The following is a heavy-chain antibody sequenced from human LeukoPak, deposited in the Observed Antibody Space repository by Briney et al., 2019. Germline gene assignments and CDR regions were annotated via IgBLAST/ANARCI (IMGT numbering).Heavy chain of an antibody. D-gene: IGHD5-18*01. J-gene: IGHJ4*02. CDR1: GVTFSSYW. Sequence: GGSLRLSCAASGVTFSSYWMHWVRQAPGKGLVWVSRSKSDGSSTSYADSVKGRFTISRDNAKNSLYLQMNSLRAEDTAVYYCARDSVEEGAMVDTILDYWGQGTLVTVSS. CDR2: SKSDGSST. CDR3: ARDSVEEGAMVDTILDY. V-gene: IGHV3-74*01.